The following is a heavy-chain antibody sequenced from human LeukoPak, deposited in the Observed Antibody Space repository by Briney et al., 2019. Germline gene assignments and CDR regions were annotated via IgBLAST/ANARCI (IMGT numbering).Heavy chain of an antibody. CDR3: AKEARYGSGSSCYYYYYMDV. J-gene: IGHJ6*03. CDR2: ISGSGGST. Sequence: GGSLRLSCAASGFTFSSYAMSWVRQAPGKGLEWVSAISGSGGSTYYADSVKGRFTISRDNSKNTLYLQMNSLRAEDTAVYYCAKEARYGSGSSCYYYYYMDVWGKGTTVTVSS. CDR1: GFTFSSYA. D-gene: IGHD3-10*01. V-gene: IGHV3-23*01.